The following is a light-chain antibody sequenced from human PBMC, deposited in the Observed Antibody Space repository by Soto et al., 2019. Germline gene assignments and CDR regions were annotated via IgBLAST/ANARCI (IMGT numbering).Light chain of an antibody. CDR1: QSVFSN. CDR3: QEYHNLWT. Sequence: EIVMTQSPATLSVSPGERATLSCRASQSVFSNVAWYQQRPGQAPRLLIYRASTRATAIPARFGGSGSGTEFTLTISSLKSEDFPVYYCQEYHNLWTFGQGNMVEIK. J-gene: IGKJ1*01. V-gene: IGKV3-15*01. CDR2: RAS.